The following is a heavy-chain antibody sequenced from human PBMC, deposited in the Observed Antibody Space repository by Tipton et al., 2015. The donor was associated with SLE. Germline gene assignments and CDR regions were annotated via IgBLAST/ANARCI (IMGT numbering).Heavy chain of an antibody. D-gene: IGHD7-27*01. J-gene: IGHJ3*02. Sequence: TLSLTCTVSGGAISSSFNYWGWIRQPPGKGLEWIGSISYSGSSYYNPSLKGRGTMSLDTSKNQFSLKVSSVTAADTAVYYCARPGANWDDAFGIWGQGTMVTVSS. CDR3: ARPGANWDDAFGI. CDR2: ISYSGSS. CDR1: GGAISSSFNY. V-gene: IGHV4-39*07.